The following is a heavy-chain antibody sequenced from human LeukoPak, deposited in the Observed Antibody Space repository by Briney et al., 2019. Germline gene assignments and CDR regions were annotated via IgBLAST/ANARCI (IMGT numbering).Heavy chain of an antibody. CDR1: GFTFSSYS. Sequence: PGGSLRLSCAASGFTFSSYSMNWVRQAPGKGLEWVSSISSSSSYIYYADSVKGRFTISRDNAKNTLYLQMNSLRAEDTAVYYCATSHYDSSGYYYSRPGYWGQGTLVTVSS. J-gene: IGHJ4*02. V-gene: IGHV3-21*04. D-gene: IGHD3-22*01. CDR2: ISSSSSYI. CDR3: ATSHYDSSGYYYSRPGY.